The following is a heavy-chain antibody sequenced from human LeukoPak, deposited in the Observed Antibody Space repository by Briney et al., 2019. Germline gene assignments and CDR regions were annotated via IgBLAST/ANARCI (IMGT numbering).Heavy chain of an antibody. J-gene: IGHJ4*02. CDR3: ARTTWFGELSTPYFDY. CDR2: TYYRSKWYN. V-gene: IGHV6-1*01. D-gene: IGHD3-10*01. Sequence: KPSQTLSLTCAISGDSVSSNSAAWNWIRQSPSRGLEWLGRTYYRSKWYNDYAVSVKSRITINPDTSKNQFSLQLNSVTPEDTAVYYCARTTWFGELSTPYFDYWGQGTLVTVSS. CDR1: GDSVSSNSAA.